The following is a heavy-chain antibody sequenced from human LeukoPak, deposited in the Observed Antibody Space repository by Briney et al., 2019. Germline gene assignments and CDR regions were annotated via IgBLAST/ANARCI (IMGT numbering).Heavy chain of an antibody. CDR3: AKGVRYFDWLLSNYFDY. CDR2: ISYDGSNK. J-gene: IGHJ4*02. D-gene: IGHD3-9*01. V-gene: IGHV3-30*18. Sequence: PGGSLRLSCAASGFTFSSYGMHWVRQAPDKGLEWVAVISYDGSNKYYADSVKGRFTISRDNSKNTLYLQMNSLRAEDTAVYYCAKGVRYFDWLLSNYFDYWGQGTLVTVSS. CDR1: GFTFSSYG.